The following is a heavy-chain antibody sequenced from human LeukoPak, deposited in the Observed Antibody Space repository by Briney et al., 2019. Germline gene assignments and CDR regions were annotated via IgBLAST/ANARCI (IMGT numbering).Heavy chain of an antibody. CDR2: ISSSSSTI. D-gene: IGHD5-18*01. J-gene: IGHJ4*02. CDR3: ARDRHSLFDY. CDR1: GFTFSSYS. Sequence: GGSLRLSCAASGFTFSSYSMNWVRQAPGKGLEWVSYISSSSSTIYYADSVKGRFTISRDNAKNSLYLQMNSLRAEDTAVYYCARDRHSLFDYWGQGTLVTVSS. V-gene: IGHV3-48*04.